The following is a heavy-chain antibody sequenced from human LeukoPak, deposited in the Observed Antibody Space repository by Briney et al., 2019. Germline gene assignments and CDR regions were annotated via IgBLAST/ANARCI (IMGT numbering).Heavy chain of an antibody. V-gene: IGHV1-8*02. CDR3: ARRVSPATKKERITIFGVVTAYYYYGMDV. CDR1: RYTFTGYY. D-gene: IGHD3-3*01. CDR2: MNPNSGNT. Sequence: PGASVKVSCKASRYTFTGYYMHWVRQAPGQGLEWMGWMNPNSGNTGYAQTFQGRVTMTRNTSISTAYMELSSLRSEDTAVYYCARRVSPATKKERITIFGVVTAYYYYGMDVWGQGTTVTVSS. J-gene: IGHJ6*02.